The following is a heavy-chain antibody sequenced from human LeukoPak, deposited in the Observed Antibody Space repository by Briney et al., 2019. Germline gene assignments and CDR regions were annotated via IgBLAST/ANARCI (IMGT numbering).Heavy chain of an antibody. CDR2: IYPGDSDT. J-gene: IGHJ3*02. CDR3: ARHTYYDSSGYYCAFDI. V-gene: IGHV5-51*01. D-gene: IGHD3-22*01. CDR1: GYSFTSYW. Sequence: GESLKISRKGSGYSFTSYWIGWVRQMPGKGLEWMGIIYPGDSDTRYSPSFQGPVTISADKSNSTAYLQWSSLKASDTAMYYCARHTYYDSSGYYCAFDIWGQGTMVTVSS.